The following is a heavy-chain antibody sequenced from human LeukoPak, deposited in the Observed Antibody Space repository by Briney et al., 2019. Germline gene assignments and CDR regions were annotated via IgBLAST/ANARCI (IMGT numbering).Heavy chain of an antibody. V-gene: IGHV5-51*01. D-gene: IGHD3-22*01. CDR1: GYNFASYW. CDR2: IAPSDSHT. CDR3: ARRGTDYYDTSGTYFDY. Sequence: GESLKISCKGSGYNFASYWIGWVRQMPGKGLEWMGIIAPSDSHTRYSPSFQGQITTSVDKSVNTAYLRWSSLRASDTAMYYCARRGTDYYDTSGTYFDYWGQGAVVTVSS. J-gene: IGHJ4*02.